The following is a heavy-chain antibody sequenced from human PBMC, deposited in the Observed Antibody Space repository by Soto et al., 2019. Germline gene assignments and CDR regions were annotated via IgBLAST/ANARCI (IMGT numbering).Heavy chain of an antibody. V-gene: IGHV1-69*12. J-gene: IGHJ4*02. CDR1: GGTFSRSA. CDR2: IIPLFGTA. CDR3: ARLTYSNTWPVFDS. D-gene: IGHD4-4*01. Sequence: QVQLVQSGAEVKKPGSSVKVSCKASGGTFSRSAISWVRQAPGQGLEWMGGIIPLFGTANSAQNFDDRVTITADETTGTVYMELSSLRADDSAIYFCARLTYSNTWPVFDSWGQGTLVTASS.